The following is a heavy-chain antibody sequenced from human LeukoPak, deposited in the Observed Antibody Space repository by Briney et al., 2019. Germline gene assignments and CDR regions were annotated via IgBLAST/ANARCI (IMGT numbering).Heavy chain of an antibody. CDR1: GFSIGTGYS. V-gene: IGHV4-61*05. CDR3: AKHAAWIAAQFLD. J-gene: IGHJ4*02. D-gene: IGHD6-13*01. Sequence: SETLSLTCSVSGFSIGTGYSWGWIRQPPGKGLEWIGYIYYSGSTNYNPSLKSRVTISVDTSKNQFSLKLSSVTAADTAVYYCAKHAAWIAAQFLDWGQGTLVTVSS. CDR2: IYYSGST.